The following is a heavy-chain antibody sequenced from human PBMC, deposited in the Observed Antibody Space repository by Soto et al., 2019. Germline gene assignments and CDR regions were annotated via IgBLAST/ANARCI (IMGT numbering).Heavy chain of an antibody. CDR1: GFSITNTW. Sequence: EVQLVESGGGLVQPGGSLRLSCAASGFSITNTWMHWVRQAPGKGLEWVGRVKSKADGGTADYAAPVKGRFTVSRDDSKNTQYLQMNSRKMEDTAVYYCNSYPDFWGGHTPLWGQGTLVTVSS. CDR3: NSYPDFWGGHTPL. D-gene: IGHD3-3*01. J-gene: IGHJ4*02. CDR2: VKSKADGGTA. V-gene: IGHV3-15*07.